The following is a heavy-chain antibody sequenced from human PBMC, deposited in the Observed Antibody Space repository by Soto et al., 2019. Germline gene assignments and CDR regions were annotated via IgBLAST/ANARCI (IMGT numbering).Heavy chain of an antibody. CDR3: ARDLPYCSSTSCYYGPDY. V-gene: IGHV3-21*01. CDR2: ISSSSSYI. J-gene: IGHJ4*02. D-gene: IGHD2-2*01. CDR1: GFTFSSYS. Sequence: GGSLRLSCAASGFTFSSYSMNWVRQAPGKGLEWVSSISSSSSYIYYADSVKGRFTISRDNAKNSLYLQMNSLRAEDTAVYYCARDLPYCSSTSCYYGPDYWGQGTLVTVSS.